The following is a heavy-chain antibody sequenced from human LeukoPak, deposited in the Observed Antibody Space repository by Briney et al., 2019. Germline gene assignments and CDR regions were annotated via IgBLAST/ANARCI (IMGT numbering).Heavy chain of an antibody. V-gene: IGHV3-23*01. J-gene: IGHJ4*02. CDR2: ITGSGDST. CDR3: AKHYHPTASSSDPFDS. D-gene: IGHD6-6*01. Sequence: GGSLRLSCAASGFTFNNDAMSWVRQAPGKGLKGFSGITGSGDSTYSAVSVTGRFSTSRDNSKKTLYLQMNSLRAEPTAIYYCAKHYHPTASSSDPFDSWGPGTLVTVSS. CDR1: GFTFNNDA.